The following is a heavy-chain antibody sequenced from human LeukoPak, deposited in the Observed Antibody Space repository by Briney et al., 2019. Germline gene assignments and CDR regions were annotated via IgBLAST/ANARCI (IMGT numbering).Heavy chain of an antibody. CDR3: ARDRSGSSNWFDP. J-gene: IGHJ5*02. Sequence: GGSLRLSCAASGFTFSSYSMNWVRQAPGKGPEWVSSIRSSSTDIYYADSVRGRFTISRDNAKNSLYLQMNSLRAEDTAVYYCARDRSGSSNWFDPWGQGTLVTVSS. CDR1: GFTFSSYS. V-gene: IGHV3-21*01. D-gene: IGHD5-12*01. CDR2: IRSSSTDI.